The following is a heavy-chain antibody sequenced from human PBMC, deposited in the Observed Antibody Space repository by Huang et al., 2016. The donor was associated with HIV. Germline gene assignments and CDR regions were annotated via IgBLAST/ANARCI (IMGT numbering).Heavy chain of an antibody. J-gene: IGHJ6*02. CDR3: ARGAARYFGRGGTRYFGMDV. V-gene: IGHV4-34*01. D-gene: IGHD3-9*01. CDR2: INHRGSS. CDR1: GGSFSGYY. Sequence: QVKLQQWGAGLLRPSETLSLACAVYGGSFSGYYWSWIRQPPGKGLEGIGEINHRGSSNYNPSLAIRVAIAVEASKNQFSRELTSGAAADTAVYYWARGAARYFGRGGTRYFGMDVWGQGTTVTVSS.